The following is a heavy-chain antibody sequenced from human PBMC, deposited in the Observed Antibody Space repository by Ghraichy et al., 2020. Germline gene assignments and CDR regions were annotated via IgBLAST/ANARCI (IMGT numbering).Heavy chain of an antibody. CDR3: ARETHYYDSSGYSDAFDI. CDR1: GFTVSSNY. D-gene: IGHD3-22*01. Sequence: LSLTCAASGFTVSSNYMSWARQAPGKGLEWVSVIYSGGSTYYSYSVKGRFTISRDNSKNTLYLQMNSLRAEDTAVYYCARETHYYDSSGYSDAFDIWGQETMVTVSS. V-gene: IGHV3-53*01. J-gene: IGHJ3*02. CDR2: IYSGGST.